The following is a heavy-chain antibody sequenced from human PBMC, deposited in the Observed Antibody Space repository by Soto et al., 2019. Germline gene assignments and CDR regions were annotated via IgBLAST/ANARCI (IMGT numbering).Heavy chain of an antibody. CDR3: ARDPVAVIWFDP. Sequence: QVQLVQSGAEVKKPGASVKVSCKASGYTFTSYGISWVRQAPGQGLEWMGWINSYNGNTNYAQKLQGRVTMTTDTSTSAAYMEPRSLRSDDTAVYYCARDPVAVIWFDPWGQGTLVTVSS. CDR2: INSYNGNT. D-gene: IGHD6-19*01. CDR1: GYTFTSYG. V-gene: IGHV1-18*01. J-gene: IGHJ5*02.